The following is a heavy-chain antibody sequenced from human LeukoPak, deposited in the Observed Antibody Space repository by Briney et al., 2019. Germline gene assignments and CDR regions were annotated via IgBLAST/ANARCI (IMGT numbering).Heavy chain of an antibody. CDR1: GGTIADSSGY. CDR2: IDCLGAT. J-gene: IGHJ5*02. V-gene: IGHV4-39*01. D-gene: IGHD1-1*01. CDR3: ARHNTRYQLSPGSFDP. Sequence: ASETLSLTGAGSGGTIADSSGYWGWVRQAPRTGLEWIGSIDCLGATHTNPSPISRVTFSVDTSSTQFSFNLTSVTAADTPTSYCARHNTRYQLSPGSFDPGGLGTLVTVTS.